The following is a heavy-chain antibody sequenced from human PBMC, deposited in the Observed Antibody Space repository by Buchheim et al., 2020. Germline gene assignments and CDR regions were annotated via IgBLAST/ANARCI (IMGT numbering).Heavy chain of an antibody. D-gene: IGHD3-22*01. CDR1: GYTFTDYF. J-gene: IGHJ5*02. CDR2: INPSGGST. CDR3: ARGPYFDTSGYYHSNWFDP. Sequence: QVQLVQSGAEVKKSGASVKVSCKASGYTFTDYFVHWARRAPGQGLEWVGLINPSGGSTDYAQKFQGRVTMPRDTATSTVYMELSSLSSDDTAVYFCARGPYFDTSGYYHSNWFDPWGQGTL. V-gene: IGHV1-46*01.